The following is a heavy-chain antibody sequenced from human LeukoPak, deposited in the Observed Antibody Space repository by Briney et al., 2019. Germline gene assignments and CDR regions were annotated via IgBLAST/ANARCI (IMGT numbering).Heavy chain of an antibody. CDR1: GYTFTSYD. CDR2: MNPNRGNT. V-gene: IGHV1-8*03. Sequence: ASVKVSCKASGYTFTSYDINWVRQATGQGLEWMGWMNPNRGNTGYAQKYQGRVTITRNTSISTAYMELSSLRSEGTAVYYCARVLGLHYYMDVWGKGTTVTVSS. CDR3: ARVLGLHYYMDV. J-gene: IGHJ6*03. D-gene: IGHD3/OR15-3a*01.